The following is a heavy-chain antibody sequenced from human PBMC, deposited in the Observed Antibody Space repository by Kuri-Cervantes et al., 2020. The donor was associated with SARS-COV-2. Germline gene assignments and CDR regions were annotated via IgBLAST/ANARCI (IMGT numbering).Heavy chain of an antibody. CDR2: IYYSGST. CDR3: ARGNFWTGYFYYFDY. D-gene: IGHD3/OR15-3a*01. CDR1: GGSISSYY. V-gene: IGHV4-59*01. Sequence: SETLSLTCTVSGGSISSYYWSWIRQPPGKGLEWIGYIYYSGSTNHNPSLKSRVTISVDTSKNQFSLKLSSVTAADTAVYYCARGNFWTGYFYYFDYWGQGTLVTVYS. J-gene: IGHJ4*02.